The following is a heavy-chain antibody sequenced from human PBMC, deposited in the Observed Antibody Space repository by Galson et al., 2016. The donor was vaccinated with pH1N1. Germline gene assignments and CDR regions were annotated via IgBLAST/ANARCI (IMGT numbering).Heavy chain of an antibody. CDR2: VYPGDSDT. D-gene: IGHD3-10*01. CDR3: ARLRGGITVVREVCFDL. Sequence: QSGAEVKKPGESLKISCRGSGYSFTSYWIAWVRQKPGKGLEWMGIVYPGDSDTRYSPSFRGLFTFSADKSIGTAYLQWSSLEASDTAIYYCARLRGGITVVREVCFDLWGQGTLVTVSP. J-gene: IGHJ5*02. CDR1: GYSFTSYW. V-gene: IGHV5-51*03.